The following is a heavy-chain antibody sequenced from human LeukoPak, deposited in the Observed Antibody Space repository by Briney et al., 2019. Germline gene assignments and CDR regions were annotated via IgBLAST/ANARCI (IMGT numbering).Heavy chain of an antibody. D-gene: IGHD5-18*01. Sequence: TGGSLRLSCAASGFTFSSYSMNWVRQAPGKGLEWVSSISSSSSYIYYADSVKGRFTISRDNAKNSLYLQMNSLRAEDTAVYYCARDESGYSYAKYYFDYWGQGTLVTVSS. CDR3: ARDESGYSYAKYYFDY. V-gene: IGHV3-21*01. CDR2: ISSSSSYI. CDR1: GFTFSSYS. J-gene: IGHJ4*02.